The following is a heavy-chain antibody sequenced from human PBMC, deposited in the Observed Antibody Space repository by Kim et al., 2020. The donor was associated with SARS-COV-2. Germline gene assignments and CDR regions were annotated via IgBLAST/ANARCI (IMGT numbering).Heavy chain of an antibody. CDR3: ARGGIAAAGPFDY. V-gene: IGHV4-34*01. CDR2: INHSRST. CDR1: GGSFSGYY. J-gene: IGHJ4*02. D-gene: IGHD6-13*01. Sequence: SETLSLTCAVYGGSFSGYYWSWIRQPPGKGLEWIGEINHSRSTNYNPSLKSRVTISVDTSKNQFSLKLSSVTAADTAVYYCARGGIAAAGPFDYWGQGTLVTVSS.